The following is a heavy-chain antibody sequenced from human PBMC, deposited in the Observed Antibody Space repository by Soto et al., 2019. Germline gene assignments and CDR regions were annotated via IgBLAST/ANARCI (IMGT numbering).Heavy chain of an antibody. CDR2: IIPIFGTA. CDR1: GGTFSSYA. V-gene: IGHV1-69*01. J-gene: IGHJ6*02. Sequence: QVQLVQSGAEVKKPGSSVKVSCKAFGGTFSSYAISWVRQAPGQGLEWMGGIIPIFGTANYAQKFQGRVTITADESTSTAYMELSSLRSEDTAVYYCAIGAIAAAGTDYYYYGMDVWGQGTTVTVSS. CDR3: AIGAIAAAGTDYYYYGMDV. D-gene: IGHD6-13*01.